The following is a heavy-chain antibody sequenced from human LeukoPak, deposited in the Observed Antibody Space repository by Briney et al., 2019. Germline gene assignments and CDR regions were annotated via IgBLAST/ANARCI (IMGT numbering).Heavy chain of an antibody. V-gene: IGHV3-66*02. D-gene: IGHD6-13*01. CDR3: VTSTGQQFIPYDY. J-gene: IGHJ4*02. CDR2: IYGGDAA. CDR1: GINVSSNF. Sequence: GGSLRLSCAASGINVSSNFMTWIRQAPGKGLEWVSLIYGGDAAYYAESVRGRFMISRDNLKNTLFLQMNSLRVEDTAVYYCVTSTGQQFIPYDYWGQGTHVTVSS.